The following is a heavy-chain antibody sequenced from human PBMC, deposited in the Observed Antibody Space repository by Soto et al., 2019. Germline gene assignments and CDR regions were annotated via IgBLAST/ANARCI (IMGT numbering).Heavy chain of an antibody. D-gene: IGHD6-19*01. J-gene: IGHJ4*02. CDR2: ISDTGGTT. CDR1: GFTFSNYA. V-gene: IGHV3-23*01. Sequence: GGSLRLSCAASGFTFSNYAMSWVRQAPGKGLEWVSVISDTGGTTDYADSVKGRFTISRDKSKNTLYLQMNNLRAEDTAVYYCAKSPGGWFFEDWGQGTVVTVSS. CDR3: AKSPGGWFFED.